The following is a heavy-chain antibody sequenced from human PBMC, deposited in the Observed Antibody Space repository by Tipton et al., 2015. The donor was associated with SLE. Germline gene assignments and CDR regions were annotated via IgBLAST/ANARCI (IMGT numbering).Heavy chain of an antibody. CDR3: ARGRSGYDY. CDR1: GGSISSHY. Sequence: LRLSCTVSGGSISSHYWSWIRQPPGKGLEWIGYIYYSGSTNYNPSPKSRVTISVDTSKNQFSLKLSSVTAADTAVYYCARGRSGYDYWGQGTLATVSP. J-gene: IGHJ4*02. V-gene: IGHV4-59*11. D-gene: IGHD3-3*01. CDR2: IYYSGST.